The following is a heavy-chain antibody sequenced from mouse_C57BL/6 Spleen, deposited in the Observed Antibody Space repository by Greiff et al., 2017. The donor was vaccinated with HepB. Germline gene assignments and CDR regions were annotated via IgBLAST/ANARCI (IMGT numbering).Heavy chain of an antibody. Sequence: EVMLVESGGGLVQPGGSLSLSCAASGFTFTDYYMSWVRQPPGKALEWLGFIRNKANGYTTEYSASVKGRFTISRDNSQSILYLQMNALRAEDSATYYCSISMIVTSRAMDYWGQGTSVTVSS. CDR3: SISMIVTSRAMDY. CDR2: IRNKANGYTT. CDR1: GFTFTDYY. J-gene: IGHJ4*01. D-gene: IGHD2-3*01. V-gene: IGHV7-3*01.